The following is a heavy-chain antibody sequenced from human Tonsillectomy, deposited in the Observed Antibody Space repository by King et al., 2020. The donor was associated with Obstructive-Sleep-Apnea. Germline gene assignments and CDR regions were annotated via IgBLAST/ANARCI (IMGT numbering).Heavy chain of an antibody. V-gene: IGHV2-5*02. Sequence: TLKESGPTLVKPTQTLTLTCTFSGFSLSTSGVGVGWIRQPPGKALEWLALIYWDDDERYSPSLKSRLTITKDTSKNQVVLRMTNMDPVDTATYYCAHATVQWPLGYWGQGTLVTVSS. CDR3: AHATVQWPLGY. CDR1: GFSLSTSGVG. J-gene: IGHJ4*02. CDR2: IYWDDDE. D-gene: IGHD6-19*01.